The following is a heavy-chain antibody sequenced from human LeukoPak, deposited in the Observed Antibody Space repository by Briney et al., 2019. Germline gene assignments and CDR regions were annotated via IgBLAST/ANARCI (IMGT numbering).Heavy chain of an antibody. CDR3: ARDDFGSRIPFDY. J-gene: IGHJ4*02. Sequence: GGSLRLSCAASGFTFSSYGMHWVRQAPGKGLEWVARVWYDGSKTYYADSVKGRFSISRDNSKNTLYLQMNSLRAEDTALYYCARDDFGSRIPFDYWGQRTLVTVSS. CDR2: VWYDGSKT. D-gene: IGHD3-10*01. V-gene: IGHV3-33*01. CDR1: GFTFSSYG.